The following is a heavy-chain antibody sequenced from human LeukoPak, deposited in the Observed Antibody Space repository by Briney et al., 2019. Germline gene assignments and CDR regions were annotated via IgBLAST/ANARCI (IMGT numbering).Heavy chain of an antibody. CDR1: GYSISSGYY. D-gene: IGHD3-22*01. CDR3: ARHIRFLYDSSLYDAFDI. CDR2: IYHSGNT. Sequence: SETLSLTCTVSGYSISSGYYWGWIRQPPGKGLEWIGSIYHSGNTYYNPSLKSRVTISVDTSKNQFSLKLSSVTAADTAVYYCARHIRFLYDSSLYDAFDIWGQGTMVTVSS. V-gene: IGHV4-38-2*02. J-gene: IGHJ3*02.